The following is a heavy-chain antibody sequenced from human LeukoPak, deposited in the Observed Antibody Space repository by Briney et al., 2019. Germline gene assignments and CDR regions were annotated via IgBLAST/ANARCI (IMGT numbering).Heavy chain of an antibody. CDR3: ARGQEGFDY. Sequence: ASVKVSCKASGYTFTSNYIHWVRQAPGQGLEWMGMICPRDGSTSYAQKFQGRVTVTRDTSTSTVHMELSGLRSEDTAVYYCARGQEGFDYWGQGTLVTVSP. CDR1: GYTFTSNY. V-gene: IGHV1-46*01. J-gene: IGHJ4*02. CDR2: ICPRDGST.